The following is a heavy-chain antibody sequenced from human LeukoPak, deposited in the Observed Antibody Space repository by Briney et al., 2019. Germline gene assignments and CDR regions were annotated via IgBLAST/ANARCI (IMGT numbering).Heavy chain of an antibody. Sequence: GGSLRLSCAASGFTFSSYSMNWVHQAPGKGLEWVAHIKQDGSEKYYVDSVKGRFTISRDNAKNSLYLQVNSLRAEDTAVYYCARGGKIAGYYYFYMDVWGKGTTVIVSS. CDR3: ARGGKIAGYYYFYMDV. CDR1: GFTFSSYS. CDR2: IKQDGSEK. J-gene: IGHJ6*03. V-gene: IGHV3-7*01. D-gene: IGHD2/OR15-2a*01.